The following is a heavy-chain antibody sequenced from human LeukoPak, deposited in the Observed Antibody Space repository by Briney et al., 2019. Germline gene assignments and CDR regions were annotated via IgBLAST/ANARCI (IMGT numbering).Heavy chain of an antibody. V-gene: IGHV1-69*04. Sequence: SVKVSCTAPGDTFGSYAISWVRQAHGQGLEWMGRTIPILGIAKYAQKFQGRLTITADTSTSTAYMELTNLRSDDTAVYYCASQFLLPFDYWGRGTLVTVSS. J-gene: IGHJ4*02. D-gene: IGHD3-22*01. CDR1: GDTFGSYA. CDR3: ASQFLLPFDY. CDR2: TIPILGIA.